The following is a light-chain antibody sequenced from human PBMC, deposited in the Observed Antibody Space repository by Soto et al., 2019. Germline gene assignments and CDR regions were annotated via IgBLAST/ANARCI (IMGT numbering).Light chain of an antibody. Sequence: EIVMTQSPATLSVSLGERATLSCRASQSVSSNLAWYHQKPGQAPRLLIYGASTRATGIPARFSGSGSGTEFTLTISSLQSEDFAVYYCQQYKNWPTFGQGTKVEIK. V-gene: IGKV3-15*01. CDR3: QQYKNWPT. CDR2: GAS. CDR1: QSVSSN. J-gene: IGKJ1*01.